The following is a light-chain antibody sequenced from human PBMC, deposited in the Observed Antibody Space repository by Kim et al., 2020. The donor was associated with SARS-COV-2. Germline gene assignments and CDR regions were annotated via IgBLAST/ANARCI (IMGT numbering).Light chain of an antibody. Sequence: SYELTQPPSVSVAPGKTAGITCQGDDIGLKTVHWYQQKPGQAPALVLFDDTDRPSEIPERFSGSNSGNTAILTISRVEAGDEADYYCQVWDSSRDHWVFG. J-gene: IGLJ3*02. V-gene: IGLV3-21*03. CDR1: DIGLKT. CDR2: DDT. CDR3: QVWDSSRDHWV.